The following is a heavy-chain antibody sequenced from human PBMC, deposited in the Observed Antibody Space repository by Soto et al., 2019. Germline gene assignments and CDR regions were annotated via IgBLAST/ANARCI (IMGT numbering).Heavy chain of an antibody. CDR1: GFTFSSYV. CDR2: ISYDGSNK. V-gene: IGHV3-30-3*01. CDR3: ARTSYGYSSGWFDY. Sequence: GGSLRLSCAASGFTFSSYVMHWVRQAPGKGLEWVAVISYDGSNKYYADSVKGRFTISRDNSKNTLYLQMNSLRAEDTAVYYCARTSYGYSSGWFDYWGQGTLVTVSS. J-gene: IGHJ4*02. D-gene: IGHD6-19*01.